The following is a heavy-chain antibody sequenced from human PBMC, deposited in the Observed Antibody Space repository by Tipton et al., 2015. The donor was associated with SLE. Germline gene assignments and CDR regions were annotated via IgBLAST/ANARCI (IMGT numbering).Heavy chain of an antibody. CDR1: GGSISSYY. V-gene: IGHV4-34*01. CDR2: INHSGST. Sequence: TLSLTCTVSGGSISSYYWSWIRQPPGKGLEWIGEINHSGSTNYNPSLKSRVTISVDTSKNQFSLKMSSVTAADTAVYYCARELEGVGSQQLVNWGQGTLVTVSS. D-gene: IGHD6-13*01. CDR3: ARELEGVGSQQLVN. J-gene: IGHJ4*02.